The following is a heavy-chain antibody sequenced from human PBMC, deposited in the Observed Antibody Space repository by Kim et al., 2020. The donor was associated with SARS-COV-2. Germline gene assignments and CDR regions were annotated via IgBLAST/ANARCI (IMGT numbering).Heavy chain of an antibody. CDR2: IWYDGSNK. CDR3: AKSYFDWLLPSESAFDI. J-gene: IGHJ3*02. Sequence: GGSLRLSCAASGFTFSSYGMHWVRQAPGKGLEWVAVIWYDGSNKYYADSVKGRFTISRDNSKNTLYLQMNSLRAEDTAVYYCAKSYFDWLLPSESAFDIWGQGTMVTVSS. V-gene: IGHV3-33*06. D-gene: IGHD3-9*01. CDR1: GFTFSSYG.